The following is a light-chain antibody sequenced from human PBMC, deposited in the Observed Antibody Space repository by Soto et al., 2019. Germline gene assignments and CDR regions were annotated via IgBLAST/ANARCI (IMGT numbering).Light chain of an antibody. CDR1: QGISSF. V-gene: IGKV1-9*01. CDR3: QQLSGYPWT. CDR2: AAS. J-gene: IGKJ1*01. Sequence: DIQLTQSPSFLSASIGDRVTFTCRASQGISSFLAWYQHTPGKAPKLLIYAASTLQSGVPTRFRGSGSGREFTLTISSLQPEDFATYYCQQLSGYPWTFGQGTKVEIK.